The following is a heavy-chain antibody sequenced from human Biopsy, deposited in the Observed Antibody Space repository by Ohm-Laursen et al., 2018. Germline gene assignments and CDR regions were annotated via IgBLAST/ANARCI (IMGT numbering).Heavy chain of an antibody. CDR3: AKDWTSQYYYDGMDDY. J-gene: IGHJ4*02. Sequence: SLRLSCAASGFNFDSYAMTWVRQAPGRGLECVSVISGSGAYTYYADSVKGRFTISRDNSKNTLYLQMNSLRVEDTAVYYCAKDWTSQYYYDGMDDYWGQGTLATVSP. V-gene: IGHV3-23*01. CDR2: ISGSGAYT. CDR1: GFNFDSYA. D-gene: IGHD3-22*01.